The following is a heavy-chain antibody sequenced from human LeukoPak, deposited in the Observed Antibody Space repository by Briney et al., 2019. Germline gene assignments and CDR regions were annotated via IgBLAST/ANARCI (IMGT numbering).Heavy chain of an antibody. CDR2: IYHSGST. Sequence: TLSLTCAVSGGSISSGGYSWSWIRQPPGKGLEWIGYIYHSGSTYYNPSLKRRVTISVDRSKNQFSLKLSSVTAADTAVYYCAAYCSGGSCYSPWFDPWGQGTLVTVSS. V-gene: IGHV4-30-2*01. J-gene: IGHJ5*02. D-gene: IGHD2-15*01. CDR3: AAYCSGGSCYSPWFDP. CDR1: GGSISSGGYS.